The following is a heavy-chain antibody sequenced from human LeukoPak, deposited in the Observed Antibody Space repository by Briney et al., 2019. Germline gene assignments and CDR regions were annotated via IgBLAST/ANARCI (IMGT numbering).Heavy chain of an antibody. D-gene: IGHD5-24*01. J-gene: IGHJ4*02. CDR1: GGSFSGYY. V-gene: IGHV4-34*01. CDR2: INHSGST. CDR3: ASAVRWLKS. Sequence: SETLSLTCAVYGGSFSGYYWSWIRQPPGKGLEWIGEINHSGSTNYNPSLKSRVTISVDTSKNQFSLKLSSVTAADTAVYYCASAVRWLKSWGQGTLVTVSP.